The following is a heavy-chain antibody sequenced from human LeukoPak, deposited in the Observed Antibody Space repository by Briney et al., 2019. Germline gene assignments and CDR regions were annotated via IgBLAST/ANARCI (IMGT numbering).Heavy chain of an antibody. D-gene: IGHD6-6*01. CDR3: ARRFGSSSSWFDP. CDR1: GYSLTSYW. J-gene: IGHJ5*02. CDR2: IYPGDSDT. Sequence: GESLKISCKGSGYSLTSYWIGWVRQMPGKSLEWMGIIYPGDSDTRYSPSFQGQVTISADKSISTAYLQWSSLKASDTAMYYCARRFGSSSSWFDPWGQGTLVTVSS. V-gene: IGHV5-51*01.